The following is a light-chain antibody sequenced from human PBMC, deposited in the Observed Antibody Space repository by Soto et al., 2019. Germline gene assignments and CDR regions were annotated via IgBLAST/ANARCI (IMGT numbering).Light chain of an antibody. CDR2: DVS. J-gene: IGLJ1*01. V-gene: IGLV2-11*01. CDR1: SSDVGGYNY. Sequence: QSALTQPRSVSGSPGQSVTISCTGTSSDVGGYNYVSWYQQHPGKAPKLMIYDVSKRPSGVPDRFSGSQSGNTASLTISGLQAEDEADYYFCSYAGSYVFGTGTKVTVL. CDR3: CSYAGSYV.